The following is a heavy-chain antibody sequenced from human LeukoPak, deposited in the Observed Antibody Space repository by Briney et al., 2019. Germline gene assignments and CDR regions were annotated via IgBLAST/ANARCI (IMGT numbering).Heavy chain of an antibody. J-gene: IGHJ4*02. CDR1: GFTFSSYG. Sequence: GGSLRLSCAASGFTFSSYGMHWVRQAPGKGLEWVAFIRYDGSNKYYADSVKGRFTISRDNSKNTLYLQMNSLRAEDTAVYYCASLGVHCSSTSCYRNYFDYWGQGTLVTVSS. CDR2: IRYDGSNK. CDR3: ASLGVHCSSTSCYRNYFDY. D-gene: IGHD2-2*02. V-gene: IGHV3-30*02.